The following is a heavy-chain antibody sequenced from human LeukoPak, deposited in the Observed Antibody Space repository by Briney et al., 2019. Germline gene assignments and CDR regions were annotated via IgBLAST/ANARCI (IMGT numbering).Heavy chain of an antibody. J-gene: IGHJ4*02. V-gene: IGHV3-23*01. CDR2: ISGSGGST. CDR1: GFTFSSYA. D-gene: IGHD3-10*01. Sequence: GGSLRLSCAASGFTFSSYAMSWVRQAPGKGLEWVSAISGSGGSTYYADSVKGRFTISRDNSKNTLYLQMNSLRAEDTAVYYCAKDRGRITMVRGVITNYWGQGTLVTVSS. CDR3: AKDRGRITMVRGVITNY.